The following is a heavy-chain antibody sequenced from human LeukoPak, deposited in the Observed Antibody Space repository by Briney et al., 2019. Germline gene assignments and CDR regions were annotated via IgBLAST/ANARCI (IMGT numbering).Heavy chain of an antibody. Sequence: ASVKVSCKASGYTLTDYYMHWVRQAPGQGLEWMGRINPNSGGTNYAQKFQGRVTMTRDTSISTVYMELSRLRSDDTAVYYCARVEYYYDSSGRDAFDIWGQGTMVTVSS. D-gene: IGHD3-22*01. V-gene: IGHV1-2*06. CDR3: ARVEYYYDSSGRDAFDI. CDR2: INPNSGGT. CDR1: GYTLTDYY. J-gene: IGHJ3*02.